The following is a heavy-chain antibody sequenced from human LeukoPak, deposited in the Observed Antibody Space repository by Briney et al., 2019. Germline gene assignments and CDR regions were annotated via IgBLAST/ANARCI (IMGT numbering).Heavy chain of an antibody. CDR3: VREGNGKGGNAFDI. D-gene: IGHD2-8*01. Sequence: PGGSLRLSCAASGFTFSSYAMNWVRQAPGKGLEWVAVIANDESYKHYADSLKGRFTISRDNSNTLYLQMNSLRVEDTAVYYCVREGNGKGGNAFDIWGQGTMVTVSS. V-gene: IGHV3-30*04. J-gene: IGHJ3*02. CDR1: GFTFSSYA. CDR2: IANDESYK.